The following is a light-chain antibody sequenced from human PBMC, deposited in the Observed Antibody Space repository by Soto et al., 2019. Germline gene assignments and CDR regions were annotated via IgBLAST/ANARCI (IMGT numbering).Light chain of an antibody. CDR1: QAISKY. V-gene: IGKV1-33*01. J-gene: IGKJ2*01. CDR2: DAS. Sequence: DIQMTQSPSSLSASLGDRVTITCQASQAISKYLHWYHQRPGKAPILVIYDASNLEAGAPSRFSGGGSGTSFTLTFSSLQPADIGTYFCQQYNNLPYTFGQGTKLYIK. CDR3: QQYNNLPYT.